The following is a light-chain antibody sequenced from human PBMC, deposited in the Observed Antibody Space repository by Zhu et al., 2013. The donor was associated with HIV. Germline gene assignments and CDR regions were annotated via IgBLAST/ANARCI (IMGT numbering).Light chain of an antibody. V-gene: IGKV1-5*01. CDR3: QQYGGSPPWT. J-gene: IGKJ1*01. Sequence: DIQMTQSPSTLSASVGDRVTITCRASQSISSWLAWYQQKPGKAPNLLIYVASSLQSGVPSRFSGSGSGTEFSLTISRLEPEDFAVYYCQQYGGSPPWTFGQGTKVEIK. CDR1: QSISSW. CDR2: VAS.